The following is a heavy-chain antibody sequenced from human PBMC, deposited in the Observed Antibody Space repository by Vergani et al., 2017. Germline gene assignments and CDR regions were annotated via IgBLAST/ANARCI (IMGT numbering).Heavy chain of an antibody. CDR3: AKKSSTRGEDY. Sequence: EVQLLESGGGSVQPGESLRLSCVASGFRFREHGMNWVRQAPGKGLEWVSGISGHDHRTLYADSVKGRFIISRDDSKNTLYLQMNSLRAEDTAVYYCAKKSSTRGEDYWGQGTLVTVSS. V-gene: IGHV3-23*01. J-gene: IGHJ4*02. D-gene: IGHD3-16*01. CDR1: GFRFREHG. CDR2: ISGHDHRT.